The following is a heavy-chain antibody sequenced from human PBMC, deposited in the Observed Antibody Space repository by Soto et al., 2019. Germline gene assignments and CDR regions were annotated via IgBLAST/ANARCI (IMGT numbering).Heavy chain of an antibody. CDR2: MNPNSGNT. D-gene: IGHD4-4*01. Sequence: QVQLVQSGAEVKKPGASVKVSCKASGYTFTSYDINWVRQATGQGLEWMGWMNPNSGNTGYPQKFQGRVTMTRNTSISTAYMELSSLRFEDTAVYYCARSPPRVERNNYAGGWFDPWGQETLVTVSS. J-gene: IGHJ5*02. CDR1: GYTFTSYD. V-gene: IGHV1-8*01. CDR3: ARSPPRVERNNYAGGWFDP.